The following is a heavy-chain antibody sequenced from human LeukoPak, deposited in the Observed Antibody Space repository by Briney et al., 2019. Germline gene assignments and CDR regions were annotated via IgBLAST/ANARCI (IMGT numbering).Heavy chain of an antibody. Sequence: SESLSLTCAVYGGSFSGYYWSWIRQPPGKGLEWIGEINHSGSTNYNPSLKSRVTISVDTSKNQFSLKLSSVTAVDTAVYYCARGSRYYDILTGYYKGNNWFDPWGQGTLVTVSS. J-gene: IGHJ5*02. CDR3: ARGSRYYDILTGYYKGNNWFDP. CDR2: INHSGST. V-gene: IGHV4-34*01. CDR1: GGSFSGYY. D-gene: IGHD3-9*01.